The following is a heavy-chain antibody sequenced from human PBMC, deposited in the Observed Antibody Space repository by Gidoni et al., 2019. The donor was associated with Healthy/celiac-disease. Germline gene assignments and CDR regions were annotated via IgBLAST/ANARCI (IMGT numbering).Heavy chain of an antibody. Sequence: QVQLQQWGAGLLKPSTTLSLTCAVYGGSFIGYYWSWIRQPPGKGLEWIGEINHSGSTNYNPSLKSRVTISVDTSKNQFSLKLSSVTAADTAVYYCARGGGFGYRYSSSWFNWGQGTLVTVSS. V-gene: IGHV4-34*01. D-gene: IGHD6-13*01. CDR2: INHSGST. J-gene: IGHJ4*02. CDR3: ARGGGFGYRYSSSWFN. CDR1: GGSFIGYY.